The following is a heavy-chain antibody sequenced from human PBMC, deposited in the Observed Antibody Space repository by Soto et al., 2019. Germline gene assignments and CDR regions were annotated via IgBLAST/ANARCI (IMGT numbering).Heavy chain of an antibody. CDR3: ARGSSSWYGYYFDY. J-gene: IGHJ4*02. CDR1: GFTFSSYD. CDR2: IGTAGDT. Sequence: GGSLRLSCAASGFTFSSYDMHWVRQATGKGLEWVSAIGTAGDTYYPGSVKGRFTISRENAKNSLYLQMNSLRAGDTAVYYCARGSSSWYGYYFDYWGQGTLVTVSS. V-gene: IGHV3-13*01. D-gene: IGHD6-13*01.